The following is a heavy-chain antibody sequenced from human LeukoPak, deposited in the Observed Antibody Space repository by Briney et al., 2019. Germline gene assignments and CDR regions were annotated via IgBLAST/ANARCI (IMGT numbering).Heavy chain of an antibody. CDR1: GGSISSSSYY. CDR3: ARMYSSSWYSQSDAFDI. J-gene: IGHJ3*02. Sequence: SETLSLTCTVSGGSISSSSYYWGWIRQPPGKGLEWIGSIYYSGSTYYNPSLKSRVTISVDTSKNQFSLKLSSLTAADTAVYYCARMYSSSWYSQSDAFDIWGQGTMVTVSS. CDR2: IYYSGST. D-gene: IGHD6-13*01. V-gene: IGHV4-39*07.